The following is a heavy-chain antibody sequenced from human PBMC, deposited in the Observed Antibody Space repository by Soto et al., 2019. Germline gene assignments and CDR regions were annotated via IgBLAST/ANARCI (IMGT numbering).Heavy chain of an antibody. CDR2: INAYNGNT. J-gene: IGHJ5*02. CDR1: GYTFTSYG. CDR3: ARVIPPFAP. D-gene: IGHD3-16*01. Sequence: QVQLVQSGAEVKKPGASVKVSCKASGYTFTSYGIIWVRQAPGQGLEWMGWINAYNGNTNYAQKLQGRVTMTTDTAKSTGYTELRRVRSVNTAVYYCARVIPPFAPWGQGTLVTVSS. V-gene: IGHV1-18*01.